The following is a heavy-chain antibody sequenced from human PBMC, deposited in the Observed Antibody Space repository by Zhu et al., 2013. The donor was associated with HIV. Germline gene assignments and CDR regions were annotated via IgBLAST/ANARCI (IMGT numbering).Heavy chain of an antibody. CDR2: ISGSGDST. CDR1: GFTFSSYG. D-gene: IGHD2-2*01. V-gene: IGHV3-23*01. J-gene: IGHJ4*02. Sequence: EVQLLESGGGLVQPGGSLRLSCAASGFTFSSYGLTWVRQAPGKGLEWVAGISGSGDSTYYADSVKGRFTISRDKFNNTLYLQMNSLRAEDTAIYYCARPRSILVLFRPFDYWGQGTLVTVSS. CDR3: ARPRSILVLFRPFDY.